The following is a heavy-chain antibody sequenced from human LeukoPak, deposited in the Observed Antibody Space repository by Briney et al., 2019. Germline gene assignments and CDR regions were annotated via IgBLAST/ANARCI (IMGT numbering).Heavy chain of an antibody. Sequence: AGGSLRLSCAASGFTFSSYWMSWVRQAPGKGLEWVANIKQDGSEKYYVDSVKGRFTISRDNAKNSLYLQMNSLRAEDTAVYYCARESGVRGVISPSDYWGQGTLVTVSS. V-gene: IGHV3-7*01. CDR3: ARESGVRGVISPSDY. CDR1: GFTFSSYW. CDR2: IKQDGSEK. J-gene: IGHJ4*02. D-gene: IGHD3-10*01.